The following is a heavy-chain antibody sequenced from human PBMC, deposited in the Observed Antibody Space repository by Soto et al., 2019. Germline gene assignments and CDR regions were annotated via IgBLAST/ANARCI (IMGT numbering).Heavy chain of an antibody. Sequence: QVQLVQSGAEEKKPGASVKVSCKASGYTFTSYAIHWVRQVPGQRLEWMGWINAGNGNTKYSQKFQGRVTITRDTSASTAYRELSSLISEDTAVYYCARVSGWHFLDYWGQGTPVTVSS. V-gene: IGHV1-3*05. CDR1: GYTFTSYA. J-gene: IGHJ4*02. CDR3: ARVSGWHFLDY. D-gene: IGHD6-25*01. CDR2: INAGNGNT.